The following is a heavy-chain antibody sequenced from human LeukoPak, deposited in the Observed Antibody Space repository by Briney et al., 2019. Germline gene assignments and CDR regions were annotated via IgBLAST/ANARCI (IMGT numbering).Heavy chain of an antibody. V-gene: IGHV3-53*01. CDR3: ARASLVAAFDY. CDR1: GFTVNINY. D-gene: IGHD1-26*01. J-gene: IGHJ4*02. CDR2: IFSGGST. Sequence: GGSLRLSCAASGFTVNINYMSWVRQAPGKGLEWVSVIFSGGSTYYADSVKGRFTISRDTSKNTLYLQMNSLRAEDTAVYYCARASLVAAFDYWGQGTLVTVSS.